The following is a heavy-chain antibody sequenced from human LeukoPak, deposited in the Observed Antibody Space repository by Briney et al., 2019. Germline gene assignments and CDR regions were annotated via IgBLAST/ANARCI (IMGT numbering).Heavy chain of an antibody. D-gene: IGHD5-18*01. CDR3: ARDHSEYSYLGDDY. V-gene: IGHV3-48*03. CDR2: ISSSGSTI. Sequence: GGSLRLSCAASGYTFSSYEMNWVRQAPGKGLEWVSYISSSGSTIYYADSVKGRFTISRDNAKNSLYLQMNSLRAEDTAVYYCARDHSEYSYLGDDYWGQGTLVTVSS. J-gene: IGHJ4*02. CDR1: GYTFSSYE.